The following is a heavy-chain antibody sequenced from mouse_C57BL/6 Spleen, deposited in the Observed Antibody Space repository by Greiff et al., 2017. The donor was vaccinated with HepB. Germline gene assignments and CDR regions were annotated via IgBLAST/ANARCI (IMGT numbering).Heavy chain of an antibody. D-gene: IGHD2-3*01. V-gene: IGHV1-59*01. CDR1: GYTFTSYW. CDR2: IDPSDSYT. CDR3: ARSFYDGYPWYFDV. J-gene: IGHJ1*03. Sequence: VQLQQPGAELVRPGTSVKLSCKASGYTFTSYWMHWVKQRPGQGLEWIGVIDPSDSYTNYNQKFKGKATLTVDTSSSTAYMQRSSLTSEDSAVYYCARSFYDGYPWYFDVWGTGTTVTVSS.